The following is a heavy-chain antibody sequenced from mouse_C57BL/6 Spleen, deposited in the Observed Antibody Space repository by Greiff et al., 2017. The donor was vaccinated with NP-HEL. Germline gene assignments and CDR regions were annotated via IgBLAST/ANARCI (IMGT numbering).Heavy chain of an antibody. CDR3: ARGYSNYDDVWDY. Sequence: DVMLVESGGGLVQPGGSLKLSCAASGFTFSDYYMYWVRQTPEKRLEWVAYISNGGGSTYYRDTVKGRFTISRDNAKNTLYLQMSRLKAEDTAMYYCARGYSNYDDVWDYWGQGTTLTVSS. J-gene: IGHJ2*01. V-gene: IGHV5-12*01. D-gene: IGHD2-5*01. CDR1: GFTFSDYY. CDR2: ISNGGGST.